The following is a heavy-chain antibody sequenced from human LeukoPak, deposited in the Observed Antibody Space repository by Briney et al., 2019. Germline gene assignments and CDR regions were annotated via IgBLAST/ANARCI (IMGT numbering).Heavy chain of an antibody. V-gene: IGHV3-48*03. CDR3: ARDVSYTSGNFDY. Sequence: GGPLRLSREASGFTFRSYAMVWVRQAPGKGLEYISYISGIGTTMYHADSVKGRFTISRDNAKNSVFLQMNSLRIEDTAVYYCARDVSYTSGNFDYWGQGTLVTVSS. CDR2: ISGIGTTM. D-gene: IGHD6-19*01. J-gene: IGHJ4*02. CDR1: GFTFRSYA.